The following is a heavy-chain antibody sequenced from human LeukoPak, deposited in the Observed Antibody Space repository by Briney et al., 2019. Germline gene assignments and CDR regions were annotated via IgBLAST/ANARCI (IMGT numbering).Heavy chain of an antibody. V-gene: IGHV3-7*01. CDR3: ARDKGKVRGLYYMDV. J-gene: IGHJ6*03. Sequence: GGSLRLSCAASGFTFSSYWMSWVRQAPGKGLEWVANIKQDGSEKYYVDSVKGRFTISRDNAKNSLYLQMNSLRAEDTAVYYCARDKGKVRGLYYMDVWGKGTTVTVSS. D-gene: IGHD3-10*01. CDR2: IKQDGSEK. CDR1: GFTFSSYW.